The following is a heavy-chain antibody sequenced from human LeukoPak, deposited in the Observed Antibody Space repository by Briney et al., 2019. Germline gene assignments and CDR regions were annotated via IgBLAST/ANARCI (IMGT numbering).Heavy chain of an antibody. CDR3: ARVRRITMVRGAHNWFDP. D-gene: IGHD3-10*01. V-gene: IGHV4-38-2*02. CDR2: IYHSGST. Sequence: SETLSLTCTVSGYSISSGYYWGWIRQPPGKGLEWIGSIYHSGSTNYNPSLKSRVTISVDTSKNQFSLKLSSVTAADTAVHYCARVRRITMVRGAHNWFDPWGQGTLVTVSS. J-gene: IGHJ5*02. CDR1: GYSISSGYY.